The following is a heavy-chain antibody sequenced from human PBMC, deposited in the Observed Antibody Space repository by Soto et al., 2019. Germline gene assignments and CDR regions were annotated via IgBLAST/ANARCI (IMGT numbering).Heavy chain of an antibody. D-gene: IGHD6-13*01. CDR3: AKAKRAAAVPDY. CDR1: GFTFSSYG. CDR2: ISYDGSNK. J-gene: IGHJ4*02. V-gene: IGHV3-30*18. Sequence: QVQLVESGGGVVQPGRSLRLSCAASGFTFSSYGMHWVRQAPGKGLEWVAVISYDGSNKYYADSVKGRFTISRDNSKNTLYLQMNSLRAEDTAVYYCAKAKRAAAVPDYWGQGTLVTVSS.